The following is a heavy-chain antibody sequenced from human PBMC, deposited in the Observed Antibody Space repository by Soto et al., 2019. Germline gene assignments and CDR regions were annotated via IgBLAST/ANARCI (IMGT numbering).Heavy chain of an antibody. V-gene: IGHV3-48*04. CDR3: ARKIRGAVAGTWSVVDY. Sequence: GGSLRLSCAASGFTFSSYSMNWVRQAPGKGLEWVSYISSSSSTIYYADSVKGRFTISRDNAKNSLYLQMNSLRAEDTAVYYCARKIRGAVAGTWSVVDYWGQGTLVTVSS. CDR1: GFTFSSYS. J-gene: IGHJ4*02. CDR2: ISSSSSTI. D-gene: IGHD6-19*01.